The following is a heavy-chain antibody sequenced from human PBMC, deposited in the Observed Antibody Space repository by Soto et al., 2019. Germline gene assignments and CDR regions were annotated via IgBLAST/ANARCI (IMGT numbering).Heavy chain of an antibody. Sequence: QVQLVESGGGVVQPGRSLRLSCAASGFPFSSYGMHWVRQAPGKVLEWVAVIWHDGSNKYYAYSVKGRFTISRDNSKNTLYLQMSSLRAEDTAVYYCARDQVESYGLRYYYYGMDVWGQGTTVTVSS. J-gene: IGHJ6*02. CDR1: GFPFSSYG. V-gene: IGHV3-33*01. CDR2: IWHDGSNK. D-gene: IGHD5-18*01. CDR3: ARDQVESYGLRYYYYGMDV.